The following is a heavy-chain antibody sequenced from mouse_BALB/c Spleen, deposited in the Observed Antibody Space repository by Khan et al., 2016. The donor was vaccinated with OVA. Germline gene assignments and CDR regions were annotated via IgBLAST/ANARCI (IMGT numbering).Heavy chain of an antibody. Sequence: EVQLLESGPDLVKPGASVKISCKTSGYSFTGYYIHWVKQSQGKSLEWIGRVNPNNGGTTYNQKFKGRAILTVEKSSSTAYMELRSLTSEDSAVYYSVRISSSTVQGFAYWGPGTLVTVAA. D-gene: IGHD2-10*02. CDR3: VRISSSTVQGFAY. CDR1: GYSFTGYY. J-gene: IGHJ3*01. CDR2: VNPNNGGT. V-gene: IGHV1-18*01.